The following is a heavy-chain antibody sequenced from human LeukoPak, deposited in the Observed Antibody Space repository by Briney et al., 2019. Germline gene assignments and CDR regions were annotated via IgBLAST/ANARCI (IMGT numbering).Heavy chain of an antibody. J-gene: IGHJ1*01. D-gene: IGHD6-19*01. CDR3: ATARLDIAVAGKGEYFQH. CDR1: GYTLTELS. Sequence: GASVKVSCKVSGYTLTELSMHWVRQAPGKGLEWMGGFDPEDGETIYAQKFQGRVTMTEDTSTDTAYMELSSLRSEDTAVYYCATARLDIAVAGKGEYFQHWGQGTLVTVSS. V-gene: IGHV1-24*01. CDR2: FDPEDGET.